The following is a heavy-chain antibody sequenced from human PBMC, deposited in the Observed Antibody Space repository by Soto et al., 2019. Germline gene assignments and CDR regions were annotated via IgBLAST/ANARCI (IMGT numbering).Heavy chain of an antibody. D-gene: IGHD6-13*01. CDR3: ARGDSSSWYYFDY. CDR1: GGSISSYY. V-gene: IGHV4-59*12. CDR2: IYYSGST. J-gene: IGHJ4*02. Sequence: PSETLSLTCTVSGGSISSYYWSWIRQPPGKGLEWIGYIYYSGSTYYNPSLKSRVTISVDTSKNQFSLKLSSVTAADTAVYYCARGDSSSWYYFDYWGQGTLVTVSS.